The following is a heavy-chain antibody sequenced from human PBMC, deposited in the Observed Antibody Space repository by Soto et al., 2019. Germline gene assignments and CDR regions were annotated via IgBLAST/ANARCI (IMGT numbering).Heavy chain of an antibody. CDR1: GYTFTSYG. D-gene: IGHD6-19*01. Sequence: GASVKVSCKASGYTFTSYGISWVRQAPGQGLEWMGWISAYNGNTNYAQKLQGRVTMTTDTSTSTAYMELRSLRSDDTAVYYCARGADSSGWYWGSYYYGMDVWGQGTTVTVSS. J-gene: IGHJ6*02. V-gene: IGHV1-18*01. CDR2: ISAYNGNT. CDR3: ARGADSSGWYWGSYYYGMDV.